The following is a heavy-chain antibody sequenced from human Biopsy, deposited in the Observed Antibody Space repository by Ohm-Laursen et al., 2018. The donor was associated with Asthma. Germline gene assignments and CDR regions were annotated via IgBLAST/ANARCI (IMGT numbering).Heavy chain of an antibody. J-gene: IGHJ4*02. V-gene: IGHV3-30*18. Sequence: SLRLSCAASGFSFSNYGMHWVRQAPGKGLDWVAVISFDGTNRNYTDSVKGRFTISRDNSRNTLHLEMNSLRAEDTAVYFCAKEVFPGWELRRGPDSWGQGTPVTVSS. CDR3: AKEVFPGWELRRGPDS. CDR2: ISFDGTNR. CDR1: GFSFSNYG. D-gene: IGHD1-26*01.